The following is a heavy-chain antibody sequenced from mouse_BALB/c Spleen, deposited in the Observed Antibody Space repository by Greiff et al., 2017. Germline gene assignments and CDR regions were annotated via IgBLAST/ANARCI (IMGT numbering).Heavy chain of an antibody. J-gene: IGHJ2*01. CDR2: ISSGGSYT. V-gene: IGHV5-6-4*01. Sequence: KLVESGGGLVKPGGSLKLSCAASGFTFSSYTMSWVRQTPEKRLEWVATISSGGSYTYYPDSVKGRFTISRDNAKNTLYLQMSSLKSEDTAMYYCTRDWDDYAPFDYWGQGTTLTVSS. CDR3: TRDWDDYAPFDY. D-gene: IGHD2-4*01. CDR1: GFTFSSYT.